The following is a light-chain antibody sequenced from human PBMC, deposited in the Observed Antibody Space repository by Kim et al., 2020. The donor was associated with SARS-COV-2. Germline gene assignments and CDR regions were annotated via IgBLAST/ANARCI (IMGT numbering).Light chain of an antibody. CDR2: AAS. V-gene: IGKV1-39*01. CDR1: QSISTY. Sequence: DIQSTQSPSSLSASVGDKVTITCRASQSISTYLNWYQQKPGKGPNLLIYAASSLQSGVPSRFSGSGSGTDFTLTIRSLQPGDFATYFWLHSYDTSCSFRQGTKVDI. J-gene: IGKJ1*01. CDR3: LHSYDTSCS.